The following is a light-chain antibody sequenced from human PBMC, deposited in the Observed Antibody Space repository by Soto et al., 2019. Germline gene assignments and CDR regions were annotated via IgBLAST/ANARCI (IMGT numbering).Light chain of an antibody. Sequence: EIVMTQSPATLSVSPGERATLSCRASQSVSSNLAWYQQKPGQAPRLLIYGASTRATGIPARFSGSGSGTEFTLTISSLQPEDFAVYYCQQYNNWQYTFGQGTKLEIK. CDR3: QQYNNWQYT. CDR2: GAS. J-gene: IGKJ2*01. V-gene: IGKV3-15*01. CDR1: QSVSSN.